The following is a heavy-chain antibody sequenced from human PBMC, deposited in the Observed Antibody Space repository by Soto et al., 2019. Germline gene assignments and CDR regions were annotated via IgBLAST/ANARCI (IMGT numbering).Heavy chain of an antibody. Sequence: QVPGKGLEWMGRIDPGDSYTNYSPSFQGHVTISADKFSSTAYLQWSSLKASDTALYYCARSSSNSCPSCFDFWGQGTLVTVSS. CDR3: ARSSSNSCPSCFDF. V-gene: IGHV5-10-1*01. J-gene: IGHJ4*02. D-gene: IGHD2-2*01. CDR2: IDPGDSYT.